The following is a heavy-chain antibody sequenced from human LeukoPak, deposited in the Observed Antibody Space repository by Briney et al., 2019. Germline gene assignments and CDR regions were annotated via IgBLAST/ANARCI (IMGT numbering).Heavy chain of an antibody. CDR1: GFTFNRYW. CDR3: ARGIVATIYRLTYYYYYYMDV. V-gene: IGHV3-7*03. CDR2: IQQDGSEK. D-gene: IGHD5-12*01. J-gene: IGHJ6*03. Sequence: SGGSLRLSCAASGFTFNRYWMSWVRQAPGKGLEWVANIQQDGSEKNYVDSVKGRFTISRDNSKNTLYVQMNRLRSDDTAVYYCARGIVATIYRLTYYYYYYMDVWGKGTTVTISS.